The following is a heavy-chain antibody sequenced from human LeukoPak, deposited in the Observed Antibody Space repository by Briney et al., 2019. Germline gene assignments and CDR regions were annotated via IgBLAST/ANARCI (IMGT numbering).Heavy chain of an antibody. CDR1: GFTFSSYE. V-gene: IGHV3-48*03. CDR2: ISSSGSTI. Sequence: GGSLRLSCAASGFTFSSYELNWVRQAPGKGLEWVSYISSSGSTIYYADSVKGRFTISRDNAKNSLYLQMNSLRAEDTAVYYCVEGGAARFDYWGQGTLVAVSS. D-gene: IGHD5-18*01. J-gene: IGHJ4*02. CDR3: VEGGAARFDY.